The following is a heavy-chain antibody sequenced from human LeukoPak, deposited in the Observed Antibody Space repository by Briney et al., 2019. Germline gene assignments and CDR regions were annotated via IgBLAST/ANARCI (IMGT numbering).Heavy chain of an antibody. Sequence: GGSLRLSCAGSGFTFRNYGIHWVRQAPGKGLEWVAFIRYGGSNEYYAGSVRGRFTISRDNSKNSLYLQMNSLRTEDTAVYYCAKSRAPTADPDAFDVWGRGTMVTVSS. CDR3: AKSRAPTADPDAFDV. V-gene: IGHV3-30*02. CDR2: IRYGGSNE. J-gene: IGHJ3*01. CDR1: GFTFRNYG. D-gene: IGHD1-14*01.